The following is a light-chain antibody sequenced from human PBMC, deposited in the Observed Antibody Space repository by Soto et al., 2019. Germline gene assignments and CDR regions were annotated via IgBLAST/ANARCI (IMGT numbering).Light chain of an antibody. V-gene: IGLV2-14*01. J-gene: IGLJ1*01. CDR2: DVS. CDR3: SSYTSSSTV. CDR1: SSDVGGYNY. Sequence: QSALTQPASVSGSPGQSITISCTGTSSDVGGYNYVSWYQQHPGKAPKLMIYDVSNRPSGVSDRFSGSKSGNTASLTISGLQAEDGADYYCSSYTSSSTVFGTGTKLTVL.